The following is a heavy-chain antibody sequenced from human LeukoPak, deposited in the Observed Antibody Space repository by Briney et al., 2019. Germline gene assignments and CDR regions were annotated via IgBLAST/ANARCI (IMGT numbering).Heavy chain of an antibody. CDR3: ARRGPTSGYDGCDY. V-gene: IGHV3-74*01. Sequence: GGSLRLSCAVSGFTFSSYWMHWVRQAPGKGLVWVSHIKTDGSTTAYADSVKGRFTISRDNSKNTLYLQMNSLRAEDTAVYYCARRGPTSGYDGCDYWGQGTLVTVSS. D-gene: IGHD5-12*01. CDR1: GFTFSSYW. J-gene: IGHJ4*02. CDR2: IKTDGSTT.